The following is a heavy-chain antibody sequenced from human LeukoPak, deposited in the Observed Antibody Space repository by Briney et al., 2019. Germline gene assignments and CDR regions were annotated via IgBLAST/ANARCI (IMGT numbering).Heavy chain of an antibody. CDR1: SGSLSNYY. D-gene: IGHD6-25*01. J-gene: IGHJ5*02. V-gene: IGHV4-59*01. CDR3: ARGRIAPQRQFIARRGLRTVSRFDP. CDR2: ISSAGKT. Sequence: SKTLSLTCTVSSGSLSNYYWTWIRQSPGKGLEWIASISSAGKTNSNPSLQSRVTISLDTSNHQLSLKMTSVISADTAVYYCARGRIAPQRQFIARRGLRTVSRFDPWGQGTLVLVSA.